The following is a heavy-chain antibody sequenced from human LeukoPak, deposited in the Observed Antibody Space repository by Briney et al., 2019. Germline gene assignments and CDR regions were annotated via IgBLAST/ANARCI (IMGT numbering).Heavy chain of an antibody. CDR2: IYYSGST. Sequence: PSGTLSLTCTVSDGSLITYFWSLIRQPPGKGLEWIGYIYYSGSTKYNPSLKSRGTISLNTSKNQSPLMLSYVTAADTAVYYCARGGGANWASYWYFDLWGRGTLVTVSS. V-gene: IGHV4-59*01. J-gene: IGHJ2*01. CDR3: ARGGGANWASYWYFDL. D-gene: IGHD7-27*01. CDR1: DGSLITYF.